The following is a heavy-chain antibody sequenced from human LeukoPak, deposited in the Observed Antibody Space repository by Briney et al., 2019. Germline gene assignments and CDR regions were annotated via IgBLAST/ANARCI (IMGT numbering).Heavy chain of an antibody. Sequence: GASVKVSCKASGYTFTVYYMHWVRQASGQGLEWMGRINPNSGGTNYAQKFQGRVTMTRDTSNSTAYMELSRLRSDDTAVYYCARNSPTRSYPPLYGGKGTLVTVPS. CDR3: ARNSPTRSYPPLY. CDR1: GYTFTVYY. J-gene: IGHJ4*02. D-gene: IGHD1-26*01. V-gene: IGHV1-2*06. CDR2: INPNSGGT.